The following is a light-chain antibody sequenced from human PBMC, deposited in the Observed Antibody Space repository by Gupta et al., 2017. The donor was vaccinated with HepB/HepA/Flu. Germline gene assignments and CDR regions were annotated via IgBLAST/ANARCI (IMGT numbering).Light chain of an antibody. V-gene: IGKV1-39*01. Sequence: DIQMTQSPSSLSASVGDRITITCRASQSISTYLNWYQQNPGKAPKLLIYATSTLHSGVPSRFSGSGSGTDFTLTIRGLQPEDFATYYCQQSHSPPLTFGAGTKVEIK. CDR1: QSISTY. CDR3: QQSHSPPLT. J-gene: IGKJ4*01. CDR2: ATS.